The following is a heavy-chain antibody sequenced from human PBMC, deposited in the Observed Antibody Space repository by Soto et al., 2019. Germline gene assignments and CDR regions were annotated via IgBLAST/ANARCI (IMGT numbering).Heavy chain of an antibody. CDR2: IYYSGST. V-gene: IGHV4-31*03. CDR3: ARSRYGAITNPYYFDY. Sequence: SETLSLTCTVSGGSISSGNYYWSWIRQHPGKGLEWIGYIYYSGSTYYNPSLKSRVTISVDTSKNQFSLKLSSVTAADTAVYYCARSRYGAITNPYYFDYWGQGTLVTVSS. CDR1: GGSISSGNYY. J-gene: IGHJ4*02. D-gene: IGHD4-17*01.